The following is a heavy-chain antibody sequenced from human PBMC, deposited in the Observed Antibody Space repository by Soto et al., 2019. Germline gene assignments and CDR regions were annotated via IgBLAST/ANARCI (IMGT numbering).Heavy chain of an antibody. CDR3: ARGLTMGQLPSNFDH. D-gene: IGHD3-16*01. V-gene: IGHV4-61*01. Sequence: PSETLSLTCTVSGGSVSNDNFYWSWIRQPPGKGLEWIGYVHSSGITNHNPSLKRRVTISVDTSRNQFSLRLSSVTAADTAVYYCARGLTMGQLPSNFDHWGQGTLVTVSS. J-gene: IGHJ5*02. CDR1: GGSVSNDNFY. CDR2: VHSSGIT.